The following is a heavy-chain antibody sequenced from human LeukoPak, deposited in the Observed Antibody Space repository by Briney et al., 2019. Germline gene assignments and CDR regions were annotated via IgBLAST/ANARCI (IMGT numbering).Heavy chain of an antibody. D-gene: IGHD2-21*01. CDR2: ISSSSSYI. CDR1: GFTFSSYW. V-gene: IGHV3-21*01. CDR3: AREDDCGGDCYLDV. Sequence: PGGSLRLSCAASGFTFSSYWMSWVRQAPGKGLEWVSSISSSSSYIYYADSVKGRFTISRDNAKNSLYLQMNSLRAEDTAVYYCAREDDCGGDCYLDVWGKGTTVTVSS. J-gene: IGHJ6*03.